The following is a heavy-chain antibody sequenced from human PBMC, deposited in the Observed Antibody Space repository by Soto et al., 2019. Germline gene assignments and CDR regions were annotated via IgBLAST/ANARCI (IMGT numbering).Heavy chain of an antibody. D-gene: IGHD1-1*01. J-gene: IGHJ3*02. V-gene: IGHV1-18*01. CDR1: GYILTEYG. Sequence: ASVKVSCKASGYILTEYGINWVGQAPGQGLEWMGWISAYNDNTDYAQKFQGRVTMTTDTSTSTAYMELRSLRSDDTAVYYCARGTRFDAFDIWGQGTMVTVSS. CDR2: ISAYNDNT. CDR3: ARGTRFDAFDI.